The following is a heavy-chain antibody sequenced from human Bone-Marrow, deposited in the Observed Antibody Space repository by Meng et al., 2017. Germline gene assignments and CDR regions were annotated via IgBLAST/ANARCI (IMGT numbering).Heavy chain of an antibody. V-gene: IGHV3-23*01. CDR1: GFTFSSYA. CDR2: ISGSGGST. CDR3: ASQAGRTPTGYSLN. J-gene: IGHJ4*02. D-gene: IGHD6-13*01. Sequence: GGSLRLSCAASGFTFSSYAMSWVRQAPGKGLEWVSAISGSGGSTYYADSVKGRFTISRDNSKNPLYLQMNSLRAEDTAVYYCASQAGRTPTGYSLNWGQGTLVTVSS.